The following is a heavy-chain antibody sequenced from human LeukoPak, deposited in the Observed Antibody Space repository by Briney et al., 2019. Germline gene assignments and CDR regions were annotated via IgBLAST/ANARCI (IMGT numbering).Heavy chain of an antibody. J-gene: IGHJ5*02. CDR1: GGTFSSYA. CDR3: ARVGYCSSTSCPGWFDP. V-gene: IGHV1-69*13. CDR2: IIPIFGTA. D-gene: IGHD2-2*01. Sequence: AASVKVSCKASGGTFSSYAISWVRQAPGQGLEWMGGIIPIFGTANYAQKFQGRVTITADESTSTAYMELSSLRSEDTAVYYCARVGYCSSTSCPGWFDPWGQGTLVTVSS.